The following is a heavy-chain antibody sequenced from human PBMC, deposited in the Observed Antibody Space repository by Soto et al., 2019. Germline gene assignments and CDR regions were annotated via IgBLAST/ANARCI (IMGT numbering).Heavy chain of an antibody. D-gene: IGHD6-19*01. CDR3: ARCFSSEWLDGMDV. Sequence: PGGSLRLSCAASGFTFSDYYMSWIRQAPGKGLEWVSYISSSSSYTNYADSVKGRFTISRDNAKNSLYLQMNSLRAEDTAVYYCARCFSSEWLDGMDVWGQGTTVTVSS. V-gene: IGHV3-11*06. CDR2: ISSSSSYT. CDR1: GFTFSDYY. J-gene: IGHJ6*02.